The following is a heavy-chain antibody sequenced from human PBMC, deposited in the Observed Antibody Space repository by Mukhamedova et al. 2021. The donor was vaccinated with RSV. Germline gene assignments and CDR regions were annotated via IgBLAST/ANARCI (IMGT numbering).Heavy chain of an antibody. CDR3: ARGRGTIFGVVTRFDY. Sequence: GKGLEWIGEINHSGSTNYNPSLKSRVTISVDTSKNQFSLKLSSVTAADTAVYYCARGRGTIFGVVTRFDYWGQGTRVTVSS. CDR2: INHSGST. D-gene: IGHD3-3*01. J-gene: IGHJ4*02. V-gene: IGHV4-34*01.